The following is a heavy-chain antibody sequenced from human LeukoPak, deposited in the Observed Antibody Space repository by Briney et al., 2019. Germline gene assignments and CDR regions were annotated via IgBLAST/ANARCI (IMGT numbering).Heavy chain of an antibody. CDR3: ARDGDEDYYDSSGFFDY. D-gene: IGHD3-22*01. V-gene: IGHV3-7*03. J-gene: IGHJ4*02. CDR2: IKQDGSEK. CDR1: GFTFSSYW. Sequence: PGGSLRLSCAASGFTFSSYWMSWVRQAPGKGLKWVANIKQDGSEKYYVDSVKGRFTISRDNAKNSLYLQMNSLRAEDTALYYCARDGDEDYYDSSGFFDYWGQGTLVTVSS.